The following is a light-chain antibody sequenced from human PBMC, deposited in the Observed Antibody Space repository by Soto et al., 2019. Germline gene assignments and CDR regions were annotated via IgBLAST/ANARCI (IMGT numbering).Light chain of an antibody. CDR3: SSFTSSITVV. Sequence: QSVLTQPASVSGSPGQSITISCTGTSSDVGGYNSVSWYRQDPGKAPKLIIYDVTYRPSGVSNRFSGSKSGNTASLTISGLQSEDEADYHCSSFTSSITVVFGTGTKVTVL. CDR2: DVT. J-gene: IGLJ1*01. V-gene: IGLV2-14*01. CDR1: SSDVGGYNS.